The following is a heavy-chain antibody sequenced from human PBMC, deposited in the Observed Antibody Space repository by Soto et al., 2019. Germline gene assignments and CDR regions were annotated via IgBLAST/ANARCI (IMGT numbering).Heavy chain of an antibody. CDR3: VRLTGDPDY. D-gene: IGHD7-27*01. CDR1: GGSFSSGYS. J-gene: IGHJ4*02. Sequence: QLQLQESGPGLVKPSETLSLTCAVSGGSFSSGYSWSWIRQPPGKGLEWIGYIYHSGGTYYNPSLKSRVTISVDRSKKQFSLNLDSVTAADTAVYYCVRLTGDPDYWCQGTLVTVSS. CDR2: IYHSGGT. V-gene: IGHV4-30-2*01.